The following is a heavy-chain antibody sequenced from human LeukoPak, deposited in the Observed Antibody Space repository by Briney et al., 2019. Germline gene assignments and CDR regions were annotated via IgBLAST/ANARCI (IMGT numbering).Heavy chain of an antibody. Sequence: PSETLSLTCAVYGGSFSGYYWSWIRQPPGKGLEWIGEINHSGSTNYNPSLKSRVTISVDTSKNQFSLKMSSVTAADTAVYYCARAWATDYFDYWGQGTLVTVAS. CDR3: ARAWATDYFDY. J-gene: IGHJ4*02. V-gene: IGHV4-34*01. CDR1: GGSFSGYY. CDR2: INHSGST.